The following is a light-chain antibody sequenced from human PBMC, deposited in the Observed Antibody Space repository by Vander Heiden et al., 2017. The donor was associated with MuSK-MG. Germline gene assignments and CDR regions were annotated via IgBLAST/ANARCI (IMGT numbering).Light chain of an antibody. CDR1: KLGDKY. V-gene: IGLV3-1*01. J-gene: IGLJ2*01. CDR3: QAWDSSTGVV. CDR2: QDT. Sequence: SYELTQPPSVSVSPGQTASITCPGDKLGDKYVCWYQQKPGQSPVLVIYQDTKRPAGIPERFSGSNSGNTATLTISGTQAMEEADYYCQAWDSSTGVVFGGGTKLTVL.